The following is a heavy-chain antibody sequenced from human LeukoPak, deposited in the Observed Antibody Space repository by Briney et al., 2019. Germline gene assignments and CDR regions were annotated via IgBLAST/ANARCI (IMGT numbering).Heavy chain of an antibody. CDR3: AKDQYSSSWYYFDY. V-gene: IGHV3-23*01. J-gene: IGHJ4*02. CDR1: GFSFSSYA. D-gene: IGHD6-13*01. CDR2: VSGTGGST. Sequence: GGSLRLSCAASGFSFSSYAMSWVRQAPGKGLEWVSAVSGTGGSTYYADSVKGRFTISRDNSKNTLYLQMNSLRAEDTAVYCCAKDQYSSSWYYFDYWGQGTLVTVSS.